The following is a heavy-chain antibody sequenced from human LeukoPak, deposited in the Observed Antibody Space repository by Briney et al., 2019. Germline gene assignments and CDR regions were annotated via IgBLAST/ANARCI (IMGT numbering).Heavy chain of an antibody. Sequence: GGSLRLSCAASGFTFSSYSMYWVRQAPGKGLEWVSSISSSSSYIYYADSVKGRFTISRDNAKNSLYLQMNSLRAEDTAVYYCARGRTAKTPFDYWGQGTLVTVSS. CDR1: GFTFSSYS. D-gene: IGHD2-21*02. J-gene: IGHJ4*02. CDR2: ISSSSSYI. V-gene: IGHV3-21*01. CDR3: ARGRTAKTPFDY.